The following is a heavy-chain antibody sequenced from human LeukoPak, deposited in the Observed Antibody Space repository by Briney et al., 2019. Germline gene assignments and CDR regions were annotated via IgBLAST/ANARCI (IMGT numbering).Heavy chain of an antibody. D-gene: IGHD1-26*01. V-gene: IGHV4-30-4*08. CDR2: IYYSGST. J-gene: IGHJ5*02. CDR1: GGSISSGDYY. Sequence: PSETPSLTCTVSGGSISSGDYYWSWIRQPPGKGLEWIGYIYYSGSTYYNPSLKSRVTISVDTSKNQFSLKLSSVTAADTAVYYCARVGWELLYNWFDPWGQGTLVTVSS. CDR3: ARVGWELLYNWFDP.